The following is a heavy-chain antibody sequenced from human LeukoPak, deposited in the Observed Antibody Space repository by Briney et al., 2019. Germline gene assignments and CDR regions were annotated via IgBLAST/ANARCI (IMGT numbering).Heavy chain of an antibody. CDR2: ISYDGSNK. V-gene: IGHV3-30-3*01. J-gene: IGHJ4*02. Sequence: GGSLRLSCAAPGFTFSSYAMHWVRQAPGKGLEWVAVISYDGSNKYYADSVKGRFTISRDNSKNTLYLQMNSLRAEDTAVYYCARSDTIFGVGDYWGQGTLVTVSS. D-gene: IGHD3-3*01. CDR1: GFTFSSYA. CDR3: ARSDTIFGVGDY.